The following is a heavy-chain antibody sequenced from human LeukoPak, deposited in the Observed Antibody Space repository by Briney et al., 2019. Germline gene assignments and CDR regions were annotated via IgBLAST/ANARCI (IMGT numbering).Heavy chain of an antibody. CDR2: IYYTGST. V-gene: IGHV4-59*01. Sequence: SETLSLTCTVSGGSINNSYWSWIRQPPGKGLEWIGYIYYTGSTNYNPSLKSRVTISVDTSKNQFSLKLNSVTAADTAVYYCASGSIVGVLWGWGQGTLVTVSS. CDR3: ASGSIVGVLWG. CDR1: GGSINNSY. J-gene: IGHJ4*02. D-gene: IGHD1-26*01.